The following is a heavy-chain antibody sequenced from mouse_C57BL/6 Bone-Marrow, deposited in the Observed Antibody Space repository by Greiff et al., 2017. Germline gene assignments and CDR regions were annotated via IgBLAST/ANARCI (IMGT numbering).Heavy chain of an antibody. D-gene: IGHD2-2*01. Sequence: EVQLQQSGPELVKPGASVKMSCKASGYTFTDYNMHWVKQSHGKSLEWIGDINPNYGGTSYNQKFKGKATLTVNKSSSTAYMELRSLTSEDSAVYYCAYLLWLRRPYCDYWGQGTTLTVSS. CDR2: INPNYGGT. J-gene: IGHJ2*01. V-gene: IGHV1-22*01. CDR1: GYTFTDYN. CDR3: AYLLWLRRPYCDY.